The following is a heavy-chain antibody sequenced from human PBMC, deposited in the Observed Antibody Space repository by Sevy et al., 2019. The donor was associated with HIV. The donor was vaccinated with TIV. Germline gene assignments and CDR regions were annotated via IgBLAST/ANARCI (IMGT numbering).Heavy chain of an antibody. J-gene: IGHJ6*02. V-gene: IGHV3-30*04. CDR1: GFTFSSYA. D-gene: IGHD6-19*01. Sequence: GGSLRLSCAASGFTFSSYAMHWVRQAPGKGLEWVAVISYDGNNKYYADSVKGRFTIYRDNSKNTLYLQMNSLRVEDTAVYYCARDNGWYDFYYYGMDVWGQGTTVTVSS. CDR3: ARDNGWYDFYYYGMDV. CDR2: ISYDGNNK.